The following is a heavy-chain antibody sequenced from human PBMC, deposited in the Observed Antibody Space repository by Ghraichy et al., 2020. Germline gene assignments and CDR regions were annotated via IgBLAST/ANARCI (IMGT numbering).Heavy chain of an antibody. Sequence: GGSLRLSCAASGFTFDDYTMHWVRQAPGKGLEWVSLISWDGGSTYYADSVKGRFTISRDNSKNSLYLQMNSLRTEDTALYYCAKSNRGFGGVIGWGQGTLVTVSS. CDR2: ISWDGGST. V-gene: IGHV3-43*01. CDR1: GFTFDDYT. CDR3: AKSNRGFGGVIG. J-gene: IGHJ4*02. D-gene: IGHD3-16*02.